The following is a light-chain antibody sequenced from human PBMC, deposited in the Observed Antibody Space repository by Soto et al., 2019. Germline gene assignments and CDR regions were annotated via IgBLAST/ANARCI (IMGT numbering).Light chain of an antibody. J-gene: IGKJ1*01. CDR1: QSLVFSDGNTY. CDR3: MQAAHWPWT. Sequence: DVVMTQSPLSLPVTLGQPASFSCRSSQSLVFSDGNTYLTWFHQRPGQSPRRLIYMVSNWDSVVPDRFGGSGSGTYFTLKISRVEAEDVGVYYCMQAAHWPWTFDQGTKVDIK. V-gene: IGKV2D-30*01. CDR2: MVS.